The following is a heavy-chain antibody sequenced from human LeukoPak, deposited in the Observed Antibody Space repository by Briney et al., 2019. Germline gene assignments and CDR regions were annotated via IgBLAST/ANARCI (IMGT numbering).Heavy chain of an antibody. J-gene: IGHJ6*02. CDR3: AKSLVRGVIRHYYYGMDV. V-gene: IGHV3-43*02. D-gene: IGHD3-10*01. Sequence: GGSLRLSCAASGFTFDDYAMHWVRQAPGKGLEWVSLISGDGGSTYYADSVKGRFTISRDNSKNSLYLQMSSLRTEDTALYYCAKSLVRGVIRHYYYGMDVWGQGTTVTVSS. CDR1: GFTFDDYA. CDR2: ISGDGGST.